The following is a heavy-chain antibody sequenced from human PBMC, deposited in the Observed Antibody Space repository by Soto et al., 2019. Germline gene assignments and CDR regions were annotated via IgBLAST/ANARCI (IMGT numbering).Heavy chain of an antibody. D-gene: IGHD2-15*01. V-gene: IGHV4-59*08. CDR2: IYYSGST. Sequence: QVQLQESGPGLVQPSETLSLTCTVSGGSISSYYWSWIRQPPGKGLEWIGYIYYSGSTNYNPSLKSRVTISVDTSQNQFSRKLSSVTAADTAVYYCARHTPNCSCGSCYSWYFDLWGRGNLVTVSS. CDR1: GGSISSYY. CDR3: ARHTPNCSCGSCYSWYFDL. J-gene: IGHJ2*01.